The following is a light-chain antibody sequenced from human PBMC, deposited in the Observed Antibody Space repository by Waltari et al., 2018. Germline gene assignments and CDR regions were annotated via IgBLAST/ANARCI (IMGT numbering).Light chain of an antibody. J-gene: IGLJ2*01. V-gene: IGLV3-21*01. Sequence: SYVLTQPPSVSVAPGKTATITCGGDNLGSKGVHWYQQKPGQAPILVIYYNSGRPPGVPERCSGSNAGNTATLTSTGVEAGDADDYYCQGWVSDTDHVLFGGGTKLTVL. CDR3: QGWVSDTDHVL. CDR1: NLGSKG. CDR2: YNS.